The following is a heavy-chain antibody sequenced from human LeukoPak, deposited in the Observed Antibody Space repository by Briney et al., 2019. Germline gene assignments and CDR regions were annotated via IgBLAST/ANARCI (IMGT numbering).Heavy chain of an antibody. V-gene: IGHV3-7*01. D-gene: IGHD2-2*01. Sequence: GGSLRLSCAASGFTFSMSWMTWVRQAPGKGLEWVASINGDTSEIHYVDSVKGRFTISRDNTKDSLYLQMNSLRAEDMAVYYCARDSSLRYYFDYWGQGTLVTVSS. CDR2: INGDTSEI. CDR1: GFTFSMSW. J-gene: IGHJ4*02. CDR3: ARDSSLRYYFDY.